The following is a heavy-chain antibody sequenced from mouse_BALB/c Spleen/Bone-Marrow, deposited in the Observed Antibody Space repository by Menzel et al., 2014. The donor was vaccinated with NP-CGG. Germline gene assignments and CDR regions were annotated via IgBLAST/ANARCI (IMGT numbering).Heavy chain of an antibody. CDR2: SRNKANDYTT. CDR3: ARDYYGYDY. CDR1: GFTFSDFY. D-gene: IGHD1-2*01. V-gene: IGHV7-1*02. J-gene: IGHJ2*01. Sequence: EVQRVESGGGLVQPGGSLILSCATSGFTFSDFYMEWVRQPPGKRLEWIAASRNKANDYTTEYSASVKGRSIVSRDTSQSILYLQMNALRAEDTAIYYCARDYYGYDYWGQGTTLTVSS.